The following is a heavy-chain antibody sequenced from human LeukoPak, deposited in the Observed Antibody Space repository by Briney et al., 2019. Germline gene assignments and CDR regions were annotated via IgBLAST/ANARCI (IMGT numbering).Heavy chain of an antibody. J-gene: IGHJ4*02. V-gene: IGHV1-2*02. D-gene: IGHD6-13*01. CDR3: ARPLAAESDY. Sequence: ASVKVSCKASGYTFTEYYMHWVRQAPGQGLEWMGWTNSNSGDTKYAQKFQGRVTLTRDTSISTVYMELRRLRSDDTAVYYCARPLAAESDYWGLGTLVTVSS. CDR1: GYTFTEYY. CDR2: TNSNSGDT.